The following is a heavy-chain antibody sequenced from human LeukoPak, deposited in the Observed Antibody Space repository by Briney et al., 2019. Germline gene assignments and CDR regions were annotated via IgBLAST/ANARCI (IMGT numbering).Heavy chain of an antibody. CDR3: ARGMVRGAQTKAAAHYCYYMDV. CDR2: MIPIFGTA. V-gene: IGHV1-69*13. Sequence: GASVKLSCNASGGTFSSYAISWVRQAPGQGLEWMGGMIPIFGTANYAQKFQGRVTITADESTSTAYMELSSLRSEDTAVYYCARGMVRGAQTKAAAHYCYYMDVWGKGTTVTISS. J-gene: IGHJ6*03. D-gene: IGHD3-10*01. CDR1: GGTFSSYA.